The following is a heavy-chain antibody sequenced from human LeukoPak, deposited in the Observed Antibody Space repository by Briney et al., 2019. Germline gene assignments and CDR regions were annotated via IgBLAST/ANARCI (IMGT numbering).Heavy chain of an antibody. V-gene: IGHV3-23*01. CDR1: GFTFSSYA. CDR3: AKYPHHYDSSGYYRFEGYYYYMDV. CDR2: ISGSGGST. D-gene: IGHD3-22*01. Sequence: GGSLRLSCAASGFTFSSYAMSWVRQAPGKGLEWVSAISGSGGSTYYADSVKGRFTIFRDNSKNTLYLQMNSLRAEDTAVYYCAKYPHHYDSSGYYRFEGYYYYMDVWGKGTTVTVSS. J-gene: IGHJ6*03.